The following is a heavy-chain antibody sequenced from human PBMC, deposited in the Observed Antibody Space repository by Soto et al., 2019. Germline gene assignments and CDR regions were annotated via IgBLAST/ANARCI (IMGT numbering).Heavy chain of an antibody. Sequence: SETLSLTCSVSGGSIRGGDYYWSWIRQPPGKGLEWIGYIYFSGNTYYNPSLKSRVSMSVDTSKNQFSLNLSSVTAADTAVYSCARGVGETLRFDPWGQGTLVTVSS. V-gene: IGHV4-30-4*01. J-gene: IGHJ5*02. CDR1: GGSIRGGDYY. CDR2: IYFSGNT. CDR3: ARGVGETLRFDP. D-gene: IGHD3-10*01.